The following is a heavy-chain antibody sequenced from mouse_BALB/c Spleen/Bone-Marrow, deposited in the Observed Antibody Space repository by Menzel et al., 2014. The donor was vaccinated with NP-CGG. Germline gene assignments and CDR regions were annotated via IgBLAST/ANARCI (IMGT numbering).Heavy chain of an antibody. Sequence: QLKQSGAELAKPGASVNMSCKASGYTFTNYWMHWVKQRPGQGLEWIGYINPITGYTEYNQKFKDKATLTADKSSSTAYMQLSSLTSEDSAVYYCARIYYYGRDYWGQGTTLTVSS. J-gene: IGHJ2*01. CDR2: INPITGYT. CDR1: GYTFTNYW. D-gene: IGHD1-1*01. V-gene: IGHV1-7*01. CDR3: ARIYYYGRDY.